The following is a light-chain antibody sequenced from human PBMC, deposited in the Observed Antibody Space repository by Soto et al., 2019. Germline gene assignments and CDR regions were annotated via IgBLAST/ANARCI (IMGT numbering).Light chain of an antibody. Sequence: QSVLTQPPSVSGAPGQRVTISCTGSSSNIGAGYDVNWYQQLPGTAPKLLIFGDGNRPSGVPDRFSGSKSGTSASLAITGLQAVDEADYYCQSSDSRLSGSDVFGTGTKLTVL. CDR3: QSSDSRLSGSDV. CDR1: SSNIGAGYD. V-gene: IGLV1-40*01. J-gene: IGLJ1*01. CDR2: GDG.